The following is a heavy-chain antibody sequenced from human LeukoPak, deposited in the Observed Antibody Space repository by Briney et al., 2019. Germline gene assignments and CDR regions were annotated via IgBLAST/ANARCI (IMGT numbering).Heavy chain of an antibody. CDR3: AKDAYGGYVDYYYGMDV. CDR2: ISYDGSNK. CDR1: GFTFSSYG. Sequence: PGGSLRLSCAASGFTFSSYGMHWVRQAPGKGLEWVAVISYDGSNKYYADSVKGRFTISRDNSKNTLYLQMNSLRAEDTAVYYCAKDAYGGYVDYYYGMDVWGKGTTVTVSS. J-gene: IGHJ6*04. V-gene: IGHV3-30*18. D-gene: IGHD5-12*01.